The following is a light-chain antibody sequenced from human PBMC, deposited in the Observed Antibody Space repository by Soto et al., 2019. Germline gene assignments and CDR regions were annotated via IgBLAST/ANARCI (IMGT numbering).Light chain of an antibody. J-gene: IGKJ2*01. V-gene: IGKV3-11*01. CDR2: ETS. CDR1: ESVNNY. Sequence: EIVLTQSPATLSLSPGERATLSCRASESVNNYLAWYQQKPGQAPRLLIYETSNRATGTPARFGGSGSGTDFTLTISSLEPEDFAVYYCQLRGTWPPYIFGQGTRLEIK. CDR3: QLRGTWPPYI.